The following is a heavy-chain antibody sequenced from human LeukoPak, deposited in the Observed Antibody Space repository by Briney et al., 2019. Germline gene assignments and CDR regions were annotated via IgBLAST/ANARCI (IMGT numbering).Heavy chain of an antibody. Sequence: GSLRLSCAASGFTFSNAWMSWVRQAPGKGLEWIGEIVHSGNTKYNPSLKSRVTISVDTSKNQFSLNLTSVTAADTAVYYCARFGSSTWYKGAFDIWGQGTMVTVAS. J-gene: IGHJ3*02. D-gene: IGHD6-13*01. CDR2: IVHSGNT. V-gene: IGHV4-34*12. CDR3: ARFGSSTWYKGAFDI. CDR1: GFTFSNAW.